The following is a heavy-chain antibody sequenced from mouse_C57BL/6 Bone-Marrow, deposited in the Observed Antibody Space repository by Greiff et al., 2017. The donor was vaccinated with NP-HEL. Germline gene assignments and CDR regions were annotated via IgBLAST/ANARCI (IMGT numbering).Heavy chain of an antibody. CDR2: IWSGGST. J-gene: IGHJ3*01. D-gene: IGHD2-4*01. V-gene: IGHV2-2*01. CDR1: GFSFTSYG. Sequence: VQLQQSGPGLVQPSQSLSITCTVSGFSFTSYGVHWVRQSPGKGLEWLGVIWSGGSTDYNAAFISRLSTSKDNSKSQVFLKMNSLQADDTAIYYCARSPFYYDYAAWFAYWGQGTLVTVSA. CDR3: ARSPFYYDYAAWFAY.